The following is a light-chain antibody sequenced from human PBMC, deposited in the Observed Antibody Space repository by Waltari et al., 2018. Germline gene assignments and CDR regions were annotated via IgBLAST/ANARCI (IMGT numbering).Light chain of an antibody. CDR2: DVS. J-gene: IGLJ1*01. CDR3: SSSTSTDFYV. V-gene: IGLV2-14*03. Sequence: WYQQHPGTAPKLMIYDVSNRPSGVSSRFSGSKSSNTASLTISGLQAEDEADYYCSSSTSTDFYVFGSGTKVTVL.